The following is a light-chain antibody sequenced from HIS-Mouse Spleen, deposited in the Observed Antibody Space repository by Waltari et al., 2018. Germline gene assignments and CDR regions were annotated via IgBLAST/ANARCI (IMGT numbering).Light chain of an antibody. CDR3: CSYAGSYTYV. CDR1: SSDVGGYNY. CDR2: DVS. Sequence: QSALTQPRSVSGSPGQSVTISCTGTSSDVGGYNYVSWYQQHPGKAPKLMIYDVSKRPSGVPVRVSGSKSGNTASLTISGLQAEDEADYYCCSYAGSYTYVFGTGTKVTVL. V-gene: IGLV2-11*01. J-gene: IGLJ1*01.